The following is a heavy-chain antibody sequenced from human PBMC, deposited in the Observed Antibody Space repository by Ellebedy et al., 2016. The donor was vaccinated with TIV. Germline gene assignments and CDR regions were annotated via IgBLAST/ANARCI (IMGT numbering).Heavy chain of an antibody. V-gene: IGHV1-69*06. J-gene: IGHJ6*02. CDR1: SGTFFSYA. Sequence: SVKVSXXASSGTFFSYAISWVRQAPGQGLEWMGGIIPIFGTANYAQKFQGRVTITADKSTSTAYMELSSLRSEDTAVYYCARDKHPGLTDVWGQGTKDTVS. CDR2: IIPIFGTA. CDR3: ARDKHPGLTDV.